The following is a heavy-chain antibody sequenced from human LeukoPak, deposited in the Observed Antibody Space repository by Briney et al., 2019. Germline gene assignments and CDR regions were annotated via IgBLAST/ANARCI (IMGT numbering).Heavy chain of an antibody. Sequence: PSETLSLTCTVSGDSISSSSYYWGWIRQPPGKGLEWIGSIYYSGSTYYNPSLKSRVTISVDTSKNQFSLKLSSVTAADTAVYYCARDSCSSTSCYKELDYWGQGTLVTVSS. CDR2: IYYSGST. V-gene: IGHV4-39*07. J-gene: IGHJ4*02. CDR3: ARDSCSSTSCYKELDY. D-gene: IGHD2-2*02. CDR1: GDSISSSSYY.